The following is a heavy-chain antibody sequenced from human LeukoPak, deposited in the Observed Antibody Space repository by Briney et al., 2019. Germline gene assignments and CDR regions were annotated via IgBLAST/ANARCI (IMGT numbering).Heavy chain of an antibody. V-gene: IGHV4-61*09. CDR1: GGSINSGSYY. J-gene: IGHJ4*02. CDR2: IYTNGNT. CDR3: ARASYDFLTAYYIDY. Sequence: SETLSLTCTVSGGSINSGSYYWNWIRQPAGKGLEWIGHIYTNGNTHYNPSLKSRVTISAETSKNQVSLKLTSVTPADTAVYFCARASYDFLTAYYIDYWGQGTLVTVSS. D-gene: IGHD3-9*01.